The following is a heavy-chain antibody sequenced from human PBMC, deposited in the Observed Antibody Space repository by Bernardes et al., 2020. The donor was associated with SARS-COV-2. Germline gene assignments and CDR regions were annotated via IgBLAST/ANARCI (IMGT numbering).Heavy chain of an antibody. CDR1: GYPFTGYY. V-gene: IGHV1-2*02. D-gene: IGHD3-22*01. Sequence: ASVKVSCKASGYPFTGYYIHWVRQAPGQGREWMGWINPKSGGTNYAQRFQGRVTMTRDTSISTAYMELSRLRSDDTAVYYCALPPTNYDRYGMDVWGRGTTVTVSS. CDR3: ALPPTNYDRYGMDV. CDR2: INPKSGGT. J-gene: IGHJ6*02.